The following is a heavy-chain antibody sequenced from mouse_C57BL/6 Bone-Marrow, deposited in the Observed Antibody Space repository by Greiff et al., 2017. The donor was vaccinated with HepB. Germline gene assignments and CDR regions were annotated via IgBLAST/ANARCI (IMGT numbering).Heavy chain of an antibody. Sequence: DVMLVESGGGLVKPGGSLKLSCAASGFTFSSYAMSWVRQTPEKRLEWVATISDGGSYTYYPDNVKGRFTISRDNAKNNLYLQMSHLKSEDTAMYYCARGPPITTVVAANNWYFDAWGTGTTVTVSS. CDR2: ISDGGSYT. D-gene: IGHD1-1*01. V-gene: IGHV5-4*03. CDR3: ARGPPITTVVAANNWYFDA. CDR1: GFTFSSYA. J-gene: IGHJ1*03.